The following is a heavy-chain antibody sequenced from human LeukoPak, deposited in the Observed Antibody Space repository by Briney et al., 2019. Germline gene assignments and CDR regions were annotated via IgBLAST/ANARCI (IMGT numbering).Heavy chain of an antibody. CDR3: AKDQQITGTTCLDC. D-gene: IGHD1-7*01. J-gene: IGHJ4*02. CDR2: ISGSGGST. V-gene: IGHV3-23*01. Sequence: SGGSLRLSCAASGFTFSSYAMSWVRQAPGKGLEWVSAISGSGGSTYYADSVKGRFTISRGNSKNTLYLQMNSLRAEDTAVYYCAKDQQITGTTCLDCWGQGTLVTVSS. CDR1: GFTFSSYA.